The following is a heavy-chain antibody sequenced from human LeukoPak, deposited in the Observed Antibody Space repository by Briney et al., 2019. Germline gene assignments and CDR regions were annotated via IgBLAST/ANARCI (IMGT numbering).Heavy chain of an antibody. CDR1: GGSISSSNW. V-gene: IGHV4-4*02. Sequence: SETLSLTCTVSGGSISSSNWWSWVRQPPGKGLEWIGEIYHSGSTNYNPSLKSRVTISVDKSKNQFSLKLSSVTAADTAVYYCAREHAYGSGSYEDYWGQGTLVTVSS. CDR3: AREHAYGSGSYEDY. CDR2: IYHSGST. J-gene: IGHJ4*02. D-gene: IGHD3-10*01.